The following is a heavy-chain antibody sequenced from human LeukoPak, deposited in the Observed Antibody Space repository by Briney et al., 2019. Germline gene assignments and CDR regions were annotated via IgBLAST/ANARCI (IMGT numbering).Heavy chain of an antibody. CDR3: ARIGAGSSRGY. D-gene: IGHD6-13*01. CDR2: IVGNSST. Sequence: GGSLRLSCAASGFTFSNFAMTWVRQAPGKGLEWVSSIVGNSSTYYADSLKGRFTISRDNAKNSLYLQMNSLRAEGTAVYYCARIGAGSSRGYWGQGTLVTVSS. J-gene: IGHJ4*02. V-gene: IGHV3-21*01. CDR1: GFTFSNFA.